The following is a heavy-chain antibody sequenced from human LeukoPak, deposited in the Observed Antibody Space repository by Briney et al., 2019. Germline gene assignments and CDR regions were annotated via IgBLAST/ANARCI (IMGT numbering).Heavy chain of an antibody. D-gene: IGHD4-11*01. Sequence: GGSLSLSCAASGFTFSNFVMHWVRQAPGKGLEWVASISPDGTNKYYADSVKGRFTVSRDNSKNTLYLQVNSLRADDTAVFYCGREGGNYVYDYWGQGTLVTASS. CDR2: ISPDGTNK. CDR3: GREGGNYVYDY. V-gene: IGHV3-30-3*01. CDR1: GFTFSNFV. J-gene: IGHJ4*02.